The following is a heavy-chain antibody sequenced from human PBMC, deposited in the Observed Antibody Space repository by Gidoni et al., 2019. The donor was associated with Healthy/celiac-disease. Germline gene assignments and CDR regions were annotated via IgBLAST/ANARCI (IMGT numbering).Heavy chain of an antibody. D-gene: IGHD6-19*01. CDR1: GFTLSSYA. V-gene: IGHV3-23*01. Sequence: EVQLLESGGGLVQPGGSLRLSCAASGFTLSSYAMRWVRQAPGKGLEWVSAISGSGGSTYYADSVKGRFTISRDNSKNTLYLQMNSLRAEDTAVYYCAKEGYSSGWYPADYWGQGTLVTVSS. J-gene: IGHJ4*02. CDR3: AKEGYSSGWYPADY. CDR2: ISGSGGST.